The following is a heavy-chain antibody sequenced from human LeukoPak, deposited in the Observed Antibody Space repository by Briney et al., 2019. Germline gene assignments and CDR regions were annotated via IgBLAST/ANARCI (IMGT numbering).Heavy chain of an antibody. CDR3: ARDFRRRPDGYAYYDFWSGYYSMFDY. CDR1: GFTFSSYW. D-gene: IGHD3-3*01. CDR2: IKQDGSEK. J-gene: IGHJ4*02. Sequence: PGGSLRLSCAASGFTFSSYWMSWVRQAPGKGLEWVANIKQDGSEKYYVDSVKGRFTISRDNAKNSLYLQMNSLRAEDTAVYYCARDFRRRPDGYAYYDFWSGYYSMFDYWGQGTLVTVSS. V-gene: IGHV3-7*01.